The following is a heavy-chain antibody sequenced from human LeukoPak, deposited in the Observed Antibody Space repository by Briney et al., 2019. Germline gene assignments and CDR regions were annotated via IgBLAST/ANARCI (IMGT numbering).Heavy chain of an antibody. CDR2: IDPTDSYT. J-gene: IGHJ6*02. CDR1: GYSFTSYW. V-gene: IGHV5-10-1*01. Sequence: GESLKISCKGSGYSFTSYWIIWVRQMPGKDLEWMARIDPTDSYTNYSPSFQGHVTISADTSISTAYLQWSSLKASGTAMYYCARGPSGLDVWGQGTPVTVSS. CDR3: ARGPSGLDV.